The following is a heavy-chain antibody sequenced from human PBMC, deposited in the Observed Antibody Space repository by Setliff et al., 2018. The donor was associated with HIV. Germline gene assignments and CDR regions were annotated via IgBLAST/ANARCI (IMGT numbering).Heavy chain of an antibody. CDR3: ASGYYDILTGYSNYYGMDV. CDR2: IIPILGIA. CDR1: GGTFSSYA. D-gene: IGHD3-9*01. J-gene: IGHJ6*02. Sequence: SVKVSCKASGGTFSSYAISWVRQTPGQGLEWMGGIIPILGIANYAQKFQGRITITADKSTSTAYMELSSLRSEDTAVYYCASGYYDILTGYSNYYGMDVWGQGTTVTVSS. V-gene: IGHV1-69*10.